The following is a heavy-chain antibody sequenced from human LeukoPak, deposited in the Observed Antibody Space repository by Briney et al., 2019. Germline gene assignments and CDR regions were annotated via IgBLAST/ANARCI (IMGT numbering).Heavy chain of an antibody. CDR1: GGSFSGYY. Sequence: SETLSLTCAVYGGSFSGYYWSWIRQPPGKGLEWIGDIHHSGTTNYNPSLKSRVTISVDTSKNQFSLKLSSVTVADTALYYCARGEKWELHAFDIWGQGTLVSVSS. CDR2: IHHSGTT. D-gene: IGHD1-26*01. J-gene: IGHJ3*02. CDR3: ARGEKWELHAFDI. V-gene: IGHV4-34*01.